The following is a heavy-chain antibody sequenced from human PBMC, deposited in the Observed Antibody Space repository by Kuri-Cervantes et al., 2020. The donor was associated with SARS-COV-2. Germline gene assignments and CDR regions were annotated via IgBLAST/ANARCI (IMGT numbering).Heavy chain of an antibody. Sequence: GESLKISCAASGFTFSSYAMSWVRQAPGKGLEWVSAISGSGGSTYYADSVKGRFTISRDNSENTLYLEINGLRVDDTAVYFCTRSSGYAPYLDGFDIWGQGTMVTVSS. V-gene: IGHV3-23*01. CDR3: TRSSGYAPYLDGFDI. J-gene: IGHJ3*02. CDR1: GFTFSSYA. CDR2: ISGSGGST. D-gene: IGHD3-22*01.